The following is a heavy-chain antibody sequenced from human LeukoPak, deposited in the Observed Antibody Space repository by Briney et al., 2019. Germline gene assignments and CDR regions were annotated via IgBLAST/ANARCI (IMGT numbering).Heavy chain of an antibody. D-gene: IGHD3-22*01. CDR1: GGSISSGGYY. CDR2: IYYSGST. Sequence: PSETLSLTCTVSGGSISSGGYYWSWIRQHPGKGLEWIGYIYYSGSTYYNPSLKSRVTISVDTSKNQFSLKLSSVTAADTAVYYCARVVEYYYDSSGYGAFDIWGQGTMVIVSS. J-gene: IGHJ3*02. V-gene: IGHV4-31*03. CDR3: ARVVEYYYDSSGYGAFDI.